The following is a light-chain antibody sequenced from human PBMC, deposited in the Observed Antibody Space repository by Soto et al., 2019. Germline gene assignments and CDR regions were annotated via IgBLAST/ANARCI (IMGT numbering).Light chain of an antibody. V-gene: IGKV3D-20*02. CDR2: DVS. CDR3: QQRSNWLLT. J-gene: IGKJ4*01. Sequence: DIVLTQSPGTLSLSPGERATLSCRSSQSVSSNYLAWYQQKPDQAPRLVIYDVSGRATGIPDRFSGSGSGTAFTLTISSLEPEDFAVYYCQQRSNWLLTFGGGTKVEIK. CDR1: QSVSSNY.